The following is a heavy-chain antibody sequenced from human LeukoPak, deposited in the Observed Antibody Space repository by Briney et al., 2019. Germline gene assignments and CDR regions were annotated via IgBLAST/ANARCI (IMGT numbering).Heavy chain of an antibody. J-gene: IGHJ4*02. Sequence: GGSLRLSCAASGYTFSSYGMHWVRQAPGKGLEWVAFIRFDGTIKDYADSVKGRFTISRDNSKNTLYLQMNSLRAEDTAVYYCAKDNPDYYYDSSGYLRALDYWGQGTLVTVSS. CDR3: AKDNPDYYYDSSGYLRALDY. CDR2: IRFDGTIK. D-gene: IGHD3-22*01. CDR1: GYTFSSYG. V-gene: IGHV3-30*02.